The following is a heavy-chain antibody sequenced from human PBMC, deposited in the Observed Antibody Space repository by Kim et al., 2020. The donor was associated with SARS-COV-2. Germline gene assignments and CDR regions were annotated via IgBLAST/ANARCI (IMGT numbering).Heavy chain of an antibody. CDR1: GFPFNIFA. Sequence: GGSLRLSCAASGFPFNIFAMHWVRQAPGKGLEWVSFISRDTIATYYADSVKGRFIVSRDDSTNMLYLQMNNLRAEDSAVYYCARDSCYYDYCGRGALVT. V-gene: IGHV3-30*03. CDR3: ARDSCYYDY. J-gene: IGHJ4*02. CDR2: ISRDTIAT.